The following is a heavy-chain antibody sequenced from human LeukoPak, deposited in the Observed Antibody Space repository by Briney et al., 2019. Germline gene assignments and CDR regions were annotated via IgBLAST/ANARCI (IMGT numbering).Heavy chain of an antibody. CDR3: AGGAWPGPIRCFDP. Sequence: SETLCLTCAVYGGSFSGYYWSWIRQPPGKGLEWVGEINHSGSTNYNPFLMSRVTISVDTSKNQFSLKPSSVTAADTAVYYCAGGAWPGPIRCFDPWGQGTLVTVSS. D-gene: IGHD2-21*01. V-gene: IGHV4-34*01. J-gene: IGHJ5*02. CDR2: INHSGST. CDR1: GGSFSGYY.